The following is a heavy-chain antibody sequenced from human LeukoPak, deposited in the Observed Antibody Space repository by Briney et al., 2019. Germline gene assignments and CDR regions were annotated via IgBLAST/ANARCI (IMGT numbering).Heavy chain of an antibody. V-gene: IGHV3-7*01. D-gene: IGHD3-10*01. CDR2: IKQDGGEK. Sequence: GGSLRLSCAASGFTFSGYWMSWLRQAPGKGLEWVANIKQDGGEKNYVDSVKGRFTISRDNAKNSLYLQMNSLRAEDTAVYHCARDRGFGQADVWGKGTTVTVSS. CDR3: ARDRGFGQADV. J-gene: IGHJ6*04. CDR1: GFTFSGYW.